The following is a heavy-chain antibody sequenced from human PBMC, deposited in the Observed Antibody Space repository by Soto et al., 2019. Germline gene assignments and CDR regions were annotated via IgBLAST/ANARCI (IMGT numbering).Heavy chain of an antibody. Sequence: SETLSLTCTVSGGSISSSSYYWGWIRQPPGKGLEWIGYIYYSGSTNYNPSLKSRVTISVDTSKNQFSLKLSSVTAADTAMYYCGSGSFPIPNTNGMDVWGQGTTVTVSS. D-gene: IGHD3-10*01. CDR3: GSGSFPIPNTNGMDV. CDR1: GGSISSSSYY. J-gene: IGHJ6*02. CDR2: IYYSGST. V-gene: IGHV4-61*05.